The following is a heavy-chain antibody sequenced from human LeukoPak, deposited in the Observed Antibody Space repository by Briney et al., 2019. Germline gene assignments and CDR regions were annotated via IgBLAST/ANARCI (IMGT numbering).Heavy chain of an antibody. D-gene: IGHD2-2*01. CDR3: ARDQEYQLLDSPQTYGMDV. Sequence: GGSLRLSCAASGFTFSSYSMNWVRQAPGKGLEWVSSISSSSSYIYYADSVKGRFTISRDNAKNSLYLQMNSLRAEDTAVYYCARDQEYQLLDSPQTYGMDVWGQGTTVTVSS. J-gene: IGHJ6*02. CDR2: ISSSSSYI. CDR1: GFTFSSYS. V-gene: IGHV3-21*01.